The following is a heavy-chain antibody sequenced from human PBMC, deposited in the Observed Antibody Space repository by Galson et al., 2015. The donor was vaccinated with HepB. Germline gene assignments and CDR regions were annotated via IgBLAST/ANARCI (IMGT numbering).Heavy chain of an antibody. CDR2: AYHSGGT. V-gene: IGHV4-4*02. Sequence: ETLSLTCAVSGDSISNDWWWSWVRHPPGEGLEWTGEAYHSGGTNYRPSLKSRVTISVDKSKNQFSLKLTSVTAADTAVYYCARAKEGRGYFDYWGQGTLVTVSS. CDR3: ARAKEGRGYFDY. D-gene: IGHD3-10*01. CDR1: GDSISNDWW. J-gene: IGHJ4*02.